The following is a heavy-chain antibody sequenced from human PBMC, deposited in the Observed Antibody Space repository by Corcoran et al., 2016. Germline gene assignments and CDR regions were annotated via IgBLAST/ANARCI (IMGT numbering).Heavy chain of an antibody. V-gene: IGHV1-2*02. D-gene: IGHD3-10*01. CDR3: AREVQGFGELVVYYYYGMYV. CDR1: GYTFTGYY. J-gene: IGHJ6*02. Sequence: QVQLVQSGTEGKKPGASVKVSCKASGYTFTGYYMHWERQAPGQGLGWMGWINPNSGGTNYAQRFQGRVTMTRDTSISTAYKELGRRGSDDTAVYCWAREVQGFGELVVYYYYGMYVWGQGTTVTVSS. CDR2: INPNSGGT.